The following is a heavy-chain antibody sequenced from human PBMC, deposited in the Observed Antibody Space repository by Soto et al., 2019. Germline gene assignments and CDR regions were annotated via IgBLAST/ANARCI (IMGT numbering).Heavy chain of an antibody. Sequence: PGGSLRLSCAASGFTFSSYWMSWVRQAPGKGLEWVGRIKSKTDGGTTDYATPVNGRFTISRDDSKNTLYLQMNRLQTEDTAVYYCTTEKGYCVSSSCYDFDSWGQGTLVTVSS. J-gene: IGHJ4*02. CDR2: IKSKTDGGTT. V-gene: IGHV3-15*01. CDR1: GFTFSSYW. CDR3: TTEKGYCVSSSCYDFDS. D-gene: IGHD2-2*01.